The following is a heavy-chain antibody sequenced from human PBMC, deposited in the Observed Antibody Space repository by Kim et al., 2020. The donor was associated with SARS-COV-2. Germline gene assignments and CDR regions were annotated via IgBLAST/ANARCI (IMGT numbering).Heavy chain of an antibody. CDR1: GGSISSYY. CDR3: ARDGRQWLRKEWDFDP. V-gene: IGHV4-59*01. D-gene: IGHD5-12*01. J-gene: IGHJ2*01. Sequence: SETLSLTCTVSGGSISSYYWSWIRKPPGKGLEWIGYIYYSGSTNYNPSLKSRVTISVDTSKNQFSLKLSSVTAADTAVYYCARDGRQWLRKEWDFDPWGR. CDR2: IYYSGST.